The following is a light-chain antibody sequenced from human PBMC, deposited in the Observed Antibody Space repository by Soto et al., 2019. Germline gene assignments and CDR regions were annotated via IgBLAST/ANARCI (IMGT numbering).Light chain of an antibody. CDR1: EGVAAW. CDR2: AAS. V-gene: IGKV1-12*01. CDR3: QQANTFPPT. Sequence: DVQMTQSPSSVSASVGDRVTITCRANEGVAAWLAWYQQKPGKAPNLLIYAASTLQNGVPSRFSGSGSGTDFTLTITRLQPEDFATYYCQQANTFPPTFGQGTRVDFK. J-gene: IGKJ1*01.